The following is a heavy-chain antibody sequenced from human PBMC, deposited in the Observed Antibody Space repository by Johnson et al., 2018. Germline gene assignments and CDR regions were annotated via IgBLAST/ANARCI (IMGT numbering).Heavy chain of an antibody. J-gene: IGHJ6*02. V-gene: IGHV4-59*01. D-gene: IGHD3-10*01. CDR2: IFHTGRP. CDR3: AGVGRGEDSYGMDV. CDR1: GGSISGFS. Sequence: QVQLQESGPGLVKPSETXSLTCTVSGGSISGFSWTWIRQPPGKGLEWLGYIFHTGRPTYNPSLKSRITMSVATSNTQFSLTLTSVTAADPPVYFCAGVGRGEDSYGMDVWGQGTTIIVSS.